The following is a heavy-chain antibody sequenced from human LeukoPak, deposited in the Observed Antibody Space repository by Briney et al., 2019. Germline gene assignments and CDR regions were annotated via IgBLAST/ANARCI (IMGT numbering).Heavy chain of an antibody. D-gene: IGHD6-13*01. Sequence: GSLRLSCEASGFTFSNVWMNWVRQAPGKGLEWVGRIRSKADGGTIDYAAPVKARFTISRDDSKNTMYLQMSSLKTEDTAVYYCTTYSSKDAFDIWGQGTMVTVSS. V-gene: IGHV3-15*01. CDR2: IRSKADGGTI. CDR1: GFTFSNVW. CDR3: TTYSSKDAFDI. J-gene: IGHJ3*02.